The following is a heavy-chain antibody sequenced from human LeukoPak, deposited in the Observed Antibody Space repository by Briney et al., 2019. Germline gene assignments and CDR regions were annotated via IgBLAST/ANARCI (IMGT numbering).Heavy chain of an antibody. CDR1: GFTFSSYA. Sequence: GGSLRLSCAASGFTFSSYAMSWVRQAPGKGLEWVSTISDGGAARYYADSVKGRFTISRDNSKNTLYLQMNSLRAEDTAVYYCAKGAISHAFDIWGQGTMVTVSS. V-gene: IGHV3-23*01. J-gene: IGHJ3*02. CDR3: AKGAISHAFDI. CDR2: ISDGGAAR. D-gene: IGHD3-3*01.